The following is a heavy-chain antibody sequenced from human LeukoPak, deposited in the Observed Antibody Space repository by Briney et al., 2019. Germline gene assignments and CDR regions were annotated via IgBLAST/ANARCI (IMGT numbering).Heavy chain of an antibody. CDR3: ARVGQVRGVIRIFDY. CDR1: GFTFSSYA. V-gene: IGHV3-30-3*01. J-gene: IGHJ4*02. Sequence: GGSLRLSCAASGFTFSSYAMHWVRQAPGKGLEWVAVISYDGSNKYYADSVKGRFTISRDNSKNTLYLQMNSLRAEDTAVYYCARVGQVRGVIRIFDYWGQGTLVTVSS. D-gene: IGHD3-10*01. CDR2: ISYDGSNK.